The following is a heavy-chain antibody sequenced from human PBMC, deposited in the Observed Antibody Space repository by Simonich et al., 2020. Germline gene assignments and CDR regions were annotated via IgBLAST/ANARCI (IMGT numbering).Heavy chain of an antibody. CDR3: ARGISSGWYWYFDL. D-gene: IGHD6-19*01. CDR1: GGSISRYY. V-gene: IGHV4-59*01. Sequence: QVQLQESGPGLVKPSETLSLTCTVSGGSISRYYWSWIRQRPGKGLEWIGYIYYSGGTNYNPSLKSRVTISVDTSKNQFSLKLSSVTAADTAVYYCARGISSGWYWYFDLWGRGTLVTVSS. J-gene: IGHJ2*01. CDR2: IYYSGGT.